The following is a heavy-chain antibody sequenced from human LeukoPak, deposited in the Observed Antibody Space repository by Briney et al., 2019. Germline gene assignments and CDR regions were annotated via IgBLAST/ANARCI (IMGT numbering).Heavy chain of an antibody. CDR2: IDPSDSQT. Sequence: GESLKISCQYSGYSFTNYWISWVRQMPGRGLDWMARIDPSDSQTNYNPAFRGHVTVSIDKSITTAYLQWSSLEASDTAIYYCARRNRDKAISLDLWGRGTMVTVSS. D-gene: IGHD1-14*01. CDR3: ARRNRDKAISLDL. J-gene: IGHJ2*01. CDR1: GYSFTNYW. V-gene: IGHV5-10-1*01.